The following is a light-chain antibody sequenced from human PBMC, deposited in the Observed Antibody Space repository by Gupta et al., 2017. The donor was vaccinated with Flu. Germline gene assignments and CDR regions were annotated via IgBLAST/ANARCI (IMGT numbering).Light chain of an antibody. CDR1: QSISSG. CDR3: QQYNTYSRT. J-gene: IGKJ1*01. Sequence: PSTLSASIGDRVTITCRASQSISSGLAWYQQKPGKAPKLLIDKASTLESGVPSRCSGSGSGTEFTLTISSLQPDDFATYYCQQYNTYSRTFGQGTKVEIK. CDR2: KAS. V-gene: IGKV1-5*03.